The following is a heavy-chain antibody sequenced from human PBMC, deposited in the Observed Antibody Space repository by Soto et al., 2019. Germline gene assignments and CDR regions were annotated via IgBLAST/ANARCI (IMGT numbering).Heavy chain of an antibody. J-gene: IGHJ5*02. CDR3: ARTAAGGGFDP. D-gene: IGHD3-10*01. CDR1: GGSINSGGDS. CDR2: IYHSGGT. V-gene: IGHV4-30-2*01. Sequence: QLQLQESGSGLLKPSQTLSLTCAVSGGSINSGGDSWSWIRQPPGKGLEWIGYIYHSGGTYYNPSLKSRVIISIDRSKNQFSLKLTSVTGADTAVYCGARTAAGGGFDPWGQGTLVTVSS.